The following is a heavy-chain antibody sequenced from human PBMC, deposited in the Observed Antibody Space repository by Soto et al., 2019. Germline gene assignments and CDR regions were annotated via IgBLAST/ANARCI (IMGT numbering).Heavy chain of an antibody. J-gene: IGHJ4*02. CDR3: ASHTGYSSGWAFDY. CDR2: ISSSGSST. CDR1: GLTFSDYY. D-gene: IGHD6-19*01. Sequence: QVQLVESGGGLVKPAGSLRLSCAASGLTFSDYYMSCIRQAPGKGLERVSYISSSGSSTYYVDSVKGRFTISRDNAKNSLYLQMNSLRAEDTAVYYCASHTGYSSGWAFDYWGQGTLVTISS. V-gene: IGHV3-11*01.